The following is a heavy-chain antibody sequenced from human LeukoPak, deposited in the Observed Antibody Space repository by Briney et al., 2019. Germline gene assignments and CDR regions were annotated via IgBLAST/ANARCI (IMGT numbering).Heavy chain of an antibody. J-gene: IGHJ4*02. V-gene: IGHV3-21*01. CDR1: GFTFSSYS. CDR2: ISNSSRYI. CDR3: ARDKGEIVPAAMPH. D-gene: IGHD2-2*01. Sequence: GGSLRLSCAASGFTFSSYSMNWVRQAPGKGLEWVSSISNSSRYIYYADSVKGRFTISRDNAKNSLYLQMNSLRAEDTAVYDCARDKGEIVPAAMPHWGQGTLVTVSS.